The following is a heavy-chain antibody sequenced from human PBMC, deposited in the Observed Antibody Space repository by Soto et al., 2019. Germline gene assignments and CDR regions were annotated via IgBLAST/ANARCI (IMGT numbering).Heavy chain of an antibody. CDR2: ISSDGTTT. D-gene: IGHD2-8*01. Sequence: EVQLVQSGGGLAQPGKSLRLSCAASGFTFRKFWMHWVRQVPGKGPVWVSYISSDGTTTDYADSVKGRFTISRDNAKDTLYLQMVSLRAEDTAVYYCAIQDCTNDVCLEAAVTVGGALESWGQGTLVTV. V-gene: IGHV3-74*01. CDR3: AIQDCTNDVCLEAAVTVGGALES. J-gene: IGHJ1*01. CDR1: GFTFRKFW.